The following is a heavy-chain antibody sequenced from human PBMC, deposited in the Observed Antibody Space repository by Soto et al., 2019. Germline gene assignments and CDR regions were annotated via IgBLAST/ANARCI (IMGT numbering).Heavy chain of an antibody. D-gene: IGHD3-10*01. CDR1: GGTFSSYA. Sequence: QVQLVQSGAEVKKPGSSVKVSCKASGGTFSSYAISWVRQAPGQGLEWMGGIIPIFGTANYAQKFQGRVTITADEATTTAYMELSSLRSEDTAVYYCAIEGGSGNYRYYAMDVWGQGTTVNVSS. CDR3: AIEGGSGNYRYYAMDV. J-gene: IGHJ6*02. V-gene: IGHV1-69*12. CDR2: IIPIFGTA.